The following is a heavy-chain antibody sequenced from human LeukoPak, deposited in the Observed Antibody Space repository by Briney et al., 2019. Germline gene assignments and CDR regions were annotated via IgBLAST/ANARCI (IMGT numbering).Heavy chain of an antibody. D-gene: IGHD3-16*01. CDR1: GFSSSAYA. V-gene: IGHV3-64D*09. J-gene: IGHJ5*02. CDR2: VNSLGVDT. Sequence: GGSLRHSCSAPGFSSSAYAMHWVRQAPGKGLEYVSAVNSLGVDTYYADSVKGRFTISRDNSKNTLYLQMRSLRTEDTAVYDCVKETFTVSSAFDHWGQGTLVTVSS. CDR3: VKETFTVSSAFDH.